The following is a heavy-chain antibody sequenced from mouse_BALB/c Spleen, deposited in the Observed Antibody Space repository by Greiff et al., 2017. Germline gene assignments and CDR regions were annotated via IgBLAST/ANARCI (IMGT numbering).Heavy chain of an antibody. J-gene: IGHJ2*01. V-gene: IGHV14-4*02. CDR1: GFNIKDYY. D-gene: IGHD2-14*01. CDR2: IDPENGDT. Sequence: EVQLQQSGAELVRSGASVKLSCTASGFNIKDYYMHWVKQRPEQGLEWIGWIDPENGDTEYAPKFQGKATMTADTSSNTAYLQLSSLTSEDTAVDYCNAHRYDPLRYFDYWGQGTTLTVSS. CDR3: NAHRYDPLRYFDY.